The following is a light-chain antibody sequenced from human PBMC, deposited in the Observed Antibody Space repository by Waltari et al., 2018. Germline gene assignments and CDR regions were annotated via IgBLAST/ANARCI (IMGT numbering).Light chain of an antibody. Sequence: IQLTQSPSSLSGPVADRVNITCRDSQSISSNLAWYQQKPGKAPKLLISAASTVQSGVPFRFSGSGSGTEFSLTIGSLQPEDFATYYCQQLNSYPITFGQGTRLEIK. CDR1: QSISSN. J-gene: IGKJ5*01. CDR3: QQLNSYPIT. CDR2: AAS. V-gene: IGKV1-9*01.